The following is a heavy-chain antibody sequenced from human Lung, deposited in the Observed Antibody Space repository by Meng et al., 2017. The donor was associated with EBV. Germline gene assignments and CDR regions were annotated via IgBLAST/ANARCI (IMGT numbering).Heavy chain of an antibody. V-gene: IGHV4-4*02. CDR3: ARVGQWLPIDY. J-gene: IGHJ4*02. CDR1: GGSISSSNW. CDR2: IYHSGST. Sequence: QVTLQGAGPGRGKPSGAPSLTCAVPGGSISSSNWWSWVRQPPGKGLEWIGEIYHSGSTNYNPSLKSRVTISVDKSKNQFSLNLSSVTAADTAVYYCARVGQWLPIDYWGQGTLVTVSS. D-gene: IGHD6-19*01.